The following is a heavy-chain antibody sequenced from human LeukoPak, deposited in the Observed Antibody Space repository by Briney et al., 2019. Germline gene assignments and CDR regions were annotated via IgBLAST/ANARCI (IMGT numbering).Heavy chain of an antibody. CDR2: ISYDGSNK. CDR3: AKGGLRYFYWSLPNGGMDV. J-gene: IGHJ6*02. D-gene: IGHD3-9*01. CDR1: GFTFSSYG. Sequence: GGSLRLSCAASGFTFSSYGMHWVRQAPGKGLEWVAVISYDGSNKYYADSVKGRFTISRDNSKNTLYLQMNSLRAEDTAVYYCAKGGLRYFYWSLPNGGMDVWGQGTTVTVSS. V-gene: IGHV3-30*18.